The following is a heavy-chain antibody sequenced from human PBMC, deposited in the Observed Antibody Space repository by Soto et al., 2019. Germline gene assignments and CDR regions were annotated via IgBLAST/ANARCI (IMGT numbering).Heavy chain of an antibody. V-gene: IGHV4-34*01. D-gene: IGHD1-26*01. Sequence: QVQLQQSGAGLLKPSETLSLTCAVYGGSFSGYIWTWIRQTPGKGLQWIGQINHSGSANYNPSLXSRVTISVHTPXXXFXLELSSVTAADTAGYYCARGLISGSHYSGGWYYFDSWGQGTQVTVSS. CDR3: ARGLISGSHYSGGWYYFDS. CDR1: GGSFSGYI. CDR2: INHSGSA. J-gene: IGHJ4*02.